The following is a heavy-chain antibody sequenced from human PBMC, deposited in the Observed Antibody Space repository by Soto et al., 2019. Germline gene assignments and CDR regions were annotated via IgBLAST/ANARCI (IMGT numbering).Heavy chain of an antibody. Sequence: GGSLRLSCAASGFTFSSYAMSWVHQAPGKGLEWVSAISGSGGSTYYADSVKGRFTISRDNSKNTLYLQMNSLRAEDTAVYYCAKAKGRGSGSYYDYWGQGTLVTVSS. CDR3: AKAKGRGSGSYYDY. V-gene: IGHV3-23*01. CDR2: ISGSGGST. D-gene: IGHD3-10*01. J-gene: IGHJ4*02. CDR1: GFTFSSYA.